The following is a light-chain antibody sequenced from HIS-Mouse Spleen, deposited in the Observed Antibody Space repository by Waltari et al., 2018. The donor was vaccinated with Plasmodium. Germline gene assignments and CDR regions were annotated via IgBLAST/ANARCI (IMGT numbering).Light chain of an antibody. CDR2: EVS. CDR1: SSAVGGYNY. V-gene: IGLV2-8*01. J-gene: IGLJ2*01. Sequence: QSALTQPPSASGSPGQSVTISCPGTSSAVGGYNYVSWYQQHPGKPPKLMIYEVSKRPSGVPDRFSGSKSGNTASLTVSGLQAEDEADYYCSSYAGSNNLVFGGGTKLTVL. CDR3: SSYAGSNNLV.